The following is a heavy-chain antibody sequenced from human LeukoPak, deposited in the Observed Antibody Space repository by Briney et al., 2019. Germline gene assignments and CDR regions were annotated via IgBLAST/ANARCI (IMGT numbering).Heavy chain of an antibody. D-gene: IGHD2-2*01. CDR2: ISGSGGST. CDR3: ATPDVVVPAAITLGY. CDR1: GFTFSSYA. V-gene: IGHV3-23*01. Sequence: GGSLRLSCAASGFTFSSYAMSWVRQAPGKGLEWVSAISGSGGSTYYADSVKGRFTISRDDSKNTLYLQMNSLRAEDTAVYYCATPDVVVPAAITLGYWGQGTLVTVSS. J-gene: IGHJ4*02.